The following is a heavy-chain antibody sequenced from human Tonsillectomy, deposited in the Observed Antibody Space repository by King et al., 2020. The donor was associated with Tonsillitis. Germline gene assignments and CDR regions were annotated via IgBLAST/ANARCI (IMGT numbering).Heavy chain of an antibody. CDR3: ARYLLDSGGSVSYYNHAFGI. CDR2: IYYSGST. CDR1: GGSISNSY. Sequence: QLQESRPGLVKPSETLDRTCTVSGGSISNSYWTWIRQPPGKGLGWVGDIYYSGSTQYKPSLKIRVTISVDTSRKQFSLKLSSVTAADKAVYCCARYLLDSGGSVSYYNHAFGIWGQGTMVTVSS. D-gene: IGHD3-10*01. J-gene: IGHJ3*02. V-gene: IGHV4-59*01.